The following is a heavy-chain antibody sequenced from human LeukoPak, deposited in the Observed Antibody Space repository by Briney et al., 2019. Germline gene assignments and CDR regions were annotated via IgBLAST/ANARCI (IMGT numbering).Heavy chain of an antibody. CDR2: IKQDGSEK. D-gene: IGHD6-19*01. Sequence: GGSLRLSCAASGFTFSSYWMSWVRQAPGKGLEWVANIKQDGSEKYYVDSVKGRFTISRGNAKNSLYLQMNSLRAEDTAVYYCARGAGAVAGHYYYYGMDVWGQGTTVTVSS. V-gene: IGHV3-7*01. CDR3: ARGAGAVAGHYYYYGMDV. CDR1: GFTFSSYW. J-gene: IGHJ6*02.